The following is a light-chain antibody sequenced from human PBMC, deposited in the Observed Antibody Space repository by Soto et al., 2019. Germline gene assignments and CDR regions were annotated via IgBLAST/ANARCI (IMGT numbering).Light chain of an antibody. CDR1: QDISHY. CDR3: QQYNTYPYT. Sequence: DIQMTQSPSSLSASVGDRVTFSCRASQDISHYLAWFQQKPGKAPKTLIYATSALQSGVPSRFSGTRSGTYFTLTISSLQPEDVATYYCQQYNTYPYTFGQGTKLDFK. V-gene: IGKV1-16*01. CDR2: ATS. J-gene: IGKJ2*01.